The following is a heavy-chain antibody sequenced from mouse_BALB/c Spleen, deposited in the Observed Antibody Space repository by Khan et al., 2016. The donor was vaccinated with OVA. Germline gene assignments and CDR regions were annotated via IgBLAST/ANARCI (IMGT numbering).Heavy chain of an antibody. Sequence: QVQLKESGPGLVAPSQSLSITCTVYGYSLTRYGVHWVRQPLGKGLEWLGLIWAGGSTNYNWALMSRLSISIDNSKSLVFLIMNSLQTNDTALYYCARSENLARYWGQGTTLTVSS. CDR2: IWAGGST. J-gene: IGHJ2*01. D-gene: IGHD3-3*01. CDR3: ARSENLARY. CDR1: GYSLTRYG. V-gene: IGHV2-9*02.